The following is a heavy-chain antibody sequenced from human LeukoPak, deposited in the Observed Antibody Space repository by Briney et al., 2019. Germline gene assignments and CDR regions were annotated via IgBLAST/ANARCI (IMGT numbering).Heavy chain of an antibody. D-gene: IGHD4-11*01. J-gene: IGHJ4*02. CDR2: IYYSGST. Sequence: SETLSHTCTVSGGSISIYYWSWIRQPPGKGLEGIGYIYYSGSTNYNPSLKRRVTISVAPSKKQYCLKLSSATAADTAIYNCASHPIQYPSHYWGPGTLASVTS. CDR1: GGSISIYY. V-gene: IGHV4-59*08. CDR3: ASHPIQYPSHY.